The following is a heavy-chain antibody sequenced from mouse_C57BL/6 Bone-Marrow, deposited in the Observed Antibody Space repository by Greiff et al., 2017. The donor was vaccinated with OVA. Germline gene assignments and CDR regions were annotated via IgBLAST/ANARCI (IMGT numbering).Heavy chain of an antibody. Sequence: VKLMESGAELARPGASVKLSCKASGYTFTSYGISWVKQRTGQGLEWIGEIYPRSGNTYYNEKFKGKATLTADKSSSTAYMELRSLTSEDSAVYFCARRGDYYGSRGWFAYWGQGTLVTVSA. J-gene: IGHJ3*01. CDR1: GYTFTSYG. D-gene: IGHD1-1*01. V-gene: IGHV1-81*01. CDR2: IYPRSGNT. CDR3: ARRGDYYGSRGWFAY.